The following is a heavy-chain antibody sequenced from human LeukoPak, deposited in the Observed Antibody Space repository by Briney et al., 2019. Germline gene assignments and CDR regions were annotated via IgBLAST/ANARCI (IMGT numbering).Heavy chain of an antibody. CDR2: IYYSGST. CDR1: GESFSDYY. Sequence: SETLSLTCAVYGESFSDYYWSWLRQPPGKGLEWIGYIYYSGSTNYNPSLKSRVTISVDTSKNQFSLKLSSVTAADTAVYYCARNSGSLIKYNWFDPWGQGTLVTVSS. V-gene: IGHV4-59*08. CDR3: ARNSGSLIKYNWFDP. D-gene: IGHD1-26*01. J-gene: IGHJ5*02.